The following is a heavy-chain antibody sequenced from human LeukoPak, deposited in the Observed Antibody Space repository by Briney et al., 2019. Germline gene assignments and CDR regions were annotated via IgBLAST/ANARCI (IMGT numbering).Heavy chain of an antibody. CDR3: TTYCSSTSCYAGFGNYYGMDV. D-gene: IGHD2-2*01. CDR1: GFTFTDAW. CDR2: IKSKADGRTT. V-gene: IGHV3-15*01. Sequence: PGGSLRLSCAASGFTFTDAWMTWVRQAPGKGLEWVGRIKSKADGRTTDYAAPVKGRFTISRDYSKNTLYLQMNSLKTEDTAVYYCTTYCSSTSCYAGFGNYYGMDVWGQGTTVTVSS. J-gene: IGHJ6*02.